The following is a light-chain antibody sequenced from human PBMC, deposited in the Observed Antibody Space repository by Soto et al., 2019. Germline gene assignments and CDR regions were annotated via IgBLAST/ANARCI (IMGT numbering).Light chain of an antibody. Sequence: EIVLTQSPGTLSLSPGERATLSCRASQSVRNNYLACYQQKPGQAPRLLIYDASSRATGIPDRFSGSGSGTDFTLTISRLEPEDFAVYYCQQYGSSPDTFGGGTKVEIK. J-gene: IGKJ4*01. V-gene: IGKV3-20*01. CDR2: DAS. CDR1: QSVRNNY. CDR3: QQYGSSPDT.